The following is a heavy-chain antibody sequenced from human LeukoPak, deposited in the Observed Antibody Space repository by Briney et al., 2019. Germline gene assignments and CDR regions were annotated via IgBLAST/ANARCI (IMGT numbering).Heavy chain of an antibody. V-gene: IGHV1-18*01. Sequence: ASVKVSCKASGYSFTSYGISWVRQAPGQGLEWMGWISAYNGNTNYAQKLQGRVTMTTDTSTSTAYMELRSLRSDDTAVYYCARDGTVTTQAGGDAFDIWGQGTMVTVSS. D-gene: IGHD4-17*01. J-gene: IGHJ3*02. CDR1: GYSFTSYG. CDR2: ISAYNGNT. CDR3: ARDGTVTTQAGGDAFDI.